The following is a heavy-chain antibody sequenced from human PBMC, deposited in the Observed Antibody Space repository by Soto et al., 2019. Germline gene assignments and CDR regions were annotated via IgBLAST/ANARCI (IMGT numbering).Heavy chain of an antibody. CDR1: GFTFSDYY. J-gene: IGHJ5*01. Sequence: QVQLVESGGGLVKPGGSLRLSCAASGFTFSDYYMSWIRQAPGKGLQWVSYISSRGTLSKYADSVKGRFAISRDNAQKSLFLQLDSLRDEDTAVYFSARLGGDYNRKWYWFDSWGQGTQVTVSS. V-gene: IGHV3-11*01. CDR3: ARLGGDYNRKWYWFDS. D-gene: IGHD4-17*01. CDR2: ISSRGTLS.